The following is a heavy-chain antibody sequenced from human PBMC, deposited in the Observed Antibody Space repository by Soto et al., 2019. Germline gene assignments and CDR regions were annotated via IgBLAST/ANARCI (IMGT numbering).Heavy chain of an antibody. D-gene: IGHD2-15*01. CDR2: IYYSGST. CDR1: GGSISSGGYY. J-gene: IGHJ4*02. V-gene: IGHV4-31*03. Sequence: SETLSLTCTVSGGSISSGGYYWSWIRQHPGTGLEWIGYIYYSGSTYYNPSLKSRVTMSVDTSKNQFSLKLSSVTAVGTAVYYCARGKLLPEYWGQGTLVTVSS. CDR3: ARGKLLPEY.